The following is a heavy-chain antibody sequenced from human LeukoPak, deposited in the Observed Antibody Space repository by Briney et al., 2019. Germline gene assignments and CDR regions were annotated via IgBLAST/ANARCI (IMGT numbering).Heavy chain of an antibody. CDR3: ARSRAFNSGAFDP. Sequence: SETLSLTCTVSGASVSSASYWTWIRPPPGKGVEWIAHIYNGVNTNYNPSLKSRVTISVDTSKDQFSLRLNSVTAADTAVYYCARSRAFNSGAFDPWGQGSLVTVSS. CDR2: IYNGVNT. D-gene: IGHD1-26*01. CDR1: GASVSSASY. V-gene: IGHV4-61*01. J-gene: IGHJ5*02.